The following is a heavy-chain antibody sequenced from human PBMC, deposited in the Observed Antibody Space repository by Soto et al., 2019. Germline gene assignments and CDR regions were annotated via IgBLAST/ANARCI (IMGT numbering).Heavy chain of an antibody. Sequence: ETLSLTCSVSGGSISSSDYYWGWIRQPPGKGLEWIGSIHYSGTTYYNPSLKSRVTISVDTSKNQFSLKLTSVTAADTAAYYCARRGSASYWIDYWGQGTLVTVSS. CDR3: ARRGSASYWIDY. D-gene: IGHD3-10*01. CDR2: IHYSGTT. CDR1: GGSISSSDYY. V-gene: IGHV4-39*01. J-gene: IGHJ4*02.